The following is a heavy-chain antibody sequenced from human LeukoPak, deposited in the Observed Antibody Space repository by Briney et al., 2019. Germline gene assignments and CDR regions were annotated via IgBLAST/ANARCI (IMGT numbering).Heavy chain of an antibody. CDR1: GFTFSSYA. CDR3: ARDRDDSYDFDY. J-gene: IGHJ4*02. Sequence: GGSLRLSCAASGFTFSSYAMHWVRQAPGKGLEWVAVISYDGSNKYYADSVKGRFTISRDNSKNTLYLQMNSLRAEDTAVYYCARDRDDSYDFDYWGQGTLVTVSS. CDR2: ISYDGSNK. D-gene: IGHD1-1*01. V-gene: IGHV3-30-3*01.